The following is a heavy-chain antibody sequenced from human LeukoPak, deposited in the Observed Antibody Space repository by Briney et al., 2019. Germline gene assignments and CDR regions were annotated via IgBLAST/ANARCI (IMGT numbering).Heavy chain of an antibody. CDR3: ARTGAWADGYDYPFDY. CDR1: GYSLTDYY. J-gene: IGHJ4*02. D-gene: IGHD5-24*01. V-gene: IGHV1-2*02. CDR2: INPNSGGT. Sequence: ASVKVSCKASGYSLTDYYIHWVRPAAGQGLEWMGWINPNSGGTGSAQTFQGRVTMTRDTSINTAYMELSSLTSDDTAVYYCARTGAWADGYDYPFDYWGQGTLVTVSS.